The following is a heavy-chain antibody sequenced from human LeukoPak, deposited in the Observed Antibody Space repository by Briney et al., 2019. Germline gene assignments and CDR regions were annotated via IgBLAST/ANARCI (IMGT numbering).Heavy chain of an antibody. J-gene: IGHJ4*02. CDR2: IIPILGIA. Sequence: SVKVSCKASGYTFVNYGINWVRQAPGQGLEWMGRIIPILGIANYAQKFQGRVTITADKSTSTAYMDLRSLRSDDTAVYYCARTNLDCKNGVCYDYWGQGTPVTVSS. CDR3: ARTNLDCKNGVCYDY. V-gene: IGHV1-69*04. CDR1: GYTFVNYG. D-gene: IGHD2-8*01.